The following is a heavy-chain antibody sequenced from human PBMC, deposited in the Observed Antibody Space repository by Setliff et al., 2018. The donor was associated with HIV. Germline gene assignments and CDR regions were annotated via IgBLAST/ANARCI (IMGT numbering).Heavy chain of an antibody. CDR1: GASIGRRSDC. J-gene: IGHJ6*03. V-gene: IGHV4-39*01. CDR2: VYYTGST. D-gene: IGHD3-16*01. Sequence: SETLSLTCTVSGASIGRRSDCWGWIRQPPGRGLEWIGSVYYTGSTYYNPSLKSRVTISVDTSKNQFSLKLRSVSAADTAVYYCARHPFPPMRDYYYYIDVWGKGTTVTVSS. CDR3: ARHPFPPMRDYYYYIDV.